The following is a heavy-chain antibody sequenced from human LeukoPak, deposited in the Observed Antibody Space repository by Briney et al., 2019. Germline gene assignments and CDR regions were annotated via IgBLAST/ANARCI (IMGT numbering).Heavy chain of an antibody. D-gene: IGHD2-2*01. J-gene: IGHJ1*01. CDR2: VYYRGSA. V-gene: IGHV4-59*12. CDR3: GRNFEASSTWYIQY. Sequence: PSETLSLTCTVSGASIHDDHFTWIRQPPGRGLEWIGFVYYRGSAKYNPSLESRVTISVDTSKKQISLILKSVTAADTAVYYCGRNFEASSTWYIQYWGQGSLVTVSS. CDR1: GASIHDDH.